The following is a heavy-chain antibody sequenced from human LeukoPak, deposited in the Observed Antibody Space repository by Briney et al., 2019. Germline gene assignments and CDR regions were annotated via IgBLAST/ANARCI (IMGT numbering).Heavy chain of an antibody. Sequence: SGGSLRLSCAASGFTFSSYAMHWVRQAPGKGLEWVAVISYDGSNKYYADSVKGRFTISRDNSKNTLYLQMNSLRAEDTAVYYCARDAGMATTPSFDYWGQGTLVTVSS. D-gene: IGHD5-24*01. CDR2: ISYDGSNK. CDR1: GFTFSSYA. V-gene: IGHV3-30*01. J-gene: IGHJ4*02. CDR3: ARDAGMATTPSFDY.